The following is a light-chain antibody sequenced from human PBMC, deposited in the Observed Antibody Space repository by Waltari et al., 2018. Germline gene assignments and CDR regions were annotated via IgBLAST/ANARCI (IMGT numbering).Light chain of an antibody. J-gene: IGLJ2*01. Sequence: QSALTQPASVSGSPGQSITISGTGTSSDVGSYNLVSWYHQPPGKAPKLMIYEVRKRPSGVSNRFSGSKSGNTASLTISGLQAEDEADYYCCSYAGSSTPVFGGGTKLTVL. CDR2: EVR. CDR1: SSDVGSYNL. V-gene: IGLV2-23*02. CDR3: CSYAGSSTPV.